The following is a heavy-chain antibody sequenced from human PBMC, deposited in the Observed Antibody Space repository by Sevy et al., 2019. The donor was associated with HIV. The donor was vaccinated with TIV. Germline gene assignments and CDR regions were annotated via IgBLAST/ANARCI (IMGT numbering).Heavy chain of an antibody. J-gene: IGHJ4*02. V-gene: IGHV4-39*01. D-gene: IGHD2-21*02. Sequence: SETLSLTCTVSGGSISSSSYYWGWIRQPPGKGLEWIGTIYYSGSSYYNPSLKSRVTISVDTSKNQFSLKLRSVTAADTAVYYCARRGYCGGDCFFHFDSWGQGTLVTVSS. CDR1: GGSISSSSYY. CDR3: ARRGYCGGDCFFHFDS. CDR2: IYYSGSS.